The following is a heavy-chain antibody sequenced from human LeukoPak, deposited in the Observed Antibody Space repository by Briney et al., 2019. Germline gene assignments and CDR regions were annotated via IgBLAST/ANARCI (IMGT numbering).Heavy chain of an antibody. V-gene: IGHV4-38-2*02. CDR1: GYSISSGYY. CDR3: ARRTVVPAAKPFDY. J-gene: IGHJ4*02. D-gene: IGHD2-2*01. Sequence: SETLSLTCTVSGYSISSGYYWGWIRQPPGKGLEWIGSIYHSGSTHYNPSLKSRVTISVDTSKNQFSLKLSSVTAADTAVYYCARRTVVPAAKPFDYWGQGTLVTVSS. CDR2: IYHSGST.